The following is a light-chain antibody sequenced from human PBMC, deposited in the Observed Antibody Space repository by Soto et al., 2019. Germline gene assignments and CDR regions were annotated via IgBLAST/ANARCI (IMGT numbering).Light chain of an antibody. J-gene: IGLJ1*01. CDR3: CSNASGNTYV. CDR2: EVS. V-gene: IGLV2-23*02. CDR1: SSDVGSYNL. Sequence: QSVLTQPASVSGSPGQSITFSCTGTSSDVGSYNLVSWYQHHPAKAPKVMIYEVSKRPSGVSNRFTGSKSGNTASLTISGLQADDVADYYCCSNASGNTYVFGPVTKVNV.